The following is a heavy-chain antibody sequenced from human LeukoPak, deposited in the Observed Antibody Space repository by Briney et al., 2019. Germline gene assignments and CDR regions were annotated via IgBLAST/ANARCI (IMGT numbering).Heavy chain of an antibody. J-gene: IGHJ4*02. CDR2: INDSGST. Sequence: GSLRLSCAASGFTFSSYAMSWIRQPPGKGLEWIGEINDSGSTNYNPSLKSRVTISVDTSKNQFSLKLSSVTAADTAVYHCARRLVEGAVARLDYWGQGTLVTVSS. D-gene: IGHD6-19*01. CDR1: GFTFSSYA. V-gene: IGHV4-34*01. CDR3: ARRLVEGAVARLDY.